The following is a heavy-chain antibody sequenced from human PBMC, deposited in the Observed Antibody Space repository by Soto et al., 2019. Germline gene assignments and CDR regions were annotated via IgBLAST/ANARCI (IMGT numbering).Heavy chain of an antibody. D-gene: IGHD7-27*01. CDR1: GGSISTVDYW. Sequence: QVQLQESGPGLVKPSQTLSLTCTVSGGSISTVDYWWSWIRQSPDMGLEWIGHIYDGGRTYNNPSLESRVTMSVDTSKSQLSLTLSSVSAADTAVYYCARGPSGDKVDSWGQGT. V-gene: IGHV4-30-4*01. CDR2: IYDGGRT. CDR3: ARGPSGDKVDS. J-gene: IGHJ5*01.